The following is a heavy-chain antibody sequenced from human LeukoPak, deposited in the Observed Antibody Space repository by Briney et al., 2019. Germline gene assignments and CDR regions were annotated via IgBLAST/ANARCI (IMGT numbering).Heavy chain of an antibody. CDR3: AKDTHEYFNCMDV. CDR1: GFTFDDYG. D-gene: IGHD2/OR15-2a*01. J-gene: IGHJ6*03. Sequence: GGSLRLSCAASGFTFDDYGMSWVRQAPGKGLEWVSGINWNGGSTGYADSVKGRFTISRDNAKNSLYLQMNSLRAEDTALYYCAKDTHEYFNCMDVWGKGTTVTVSS. V-gene: IGHV3-20*04. CDR2: INWNGGST.